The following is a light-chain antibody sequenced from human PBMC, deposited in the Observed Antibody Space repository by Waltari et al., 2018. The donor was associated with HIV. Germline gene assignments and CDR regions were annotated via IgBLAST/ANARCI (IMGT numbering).Light chain of an antibody. CDR3: NSYTTSSTLHVV. V-gene: IGLV2-14*01. CDR2: EVS. CDR1: SRDVGGYNY. J-gene: IGLJ2*01. Sequence: QSALTQPASVSGSPGQSITISCTGTSRDVGGYNYVSWYQHHPGKAPKLMIYEVSNRPSGFSNRFPGSKSGNTASLTISGLQAEDEADYYCNSYTTSSTLHVVFGGGTKLTVL.